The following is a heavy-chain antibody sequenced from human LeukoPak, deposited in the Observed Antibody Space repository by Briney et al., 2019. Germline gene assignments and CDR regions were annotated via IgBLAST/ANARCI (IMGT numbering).Heavy chain of an antibody. J-gene: IGHJ4*02. Sequence: ASVKVSCKASGGTFSSYAISWVRQAPGQGLEWMGGIIPIFGTANYAQKFQGRVTITADESTSTAYMELSSLRSEDTAVYYCWGGGWKKPFDYWGQGTLVTVSS. V-gene: IGHV1-69*13. D-gene: IGHD2-21*01. CDR2: IIPIFGTA. CDR1: GGTFSSYA. CDR3: WGGGWKKPFDY.